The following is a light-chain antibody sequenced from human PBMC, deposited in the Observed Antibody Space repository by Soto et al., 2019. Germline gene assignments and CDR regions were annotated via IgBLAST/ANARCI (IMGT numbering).Light chain of an antibody. CDR2: EVS. V-gene: IGLV2-8*01. Sequence: SALTQPPSASGSPGRSVSISCPGTSSGVGGYNSVFRYQHHPGKAPTLMIYEVSKRPSGVPDRFSGYKSGNTASLTGSGLLAEVEADDCCSSYVVTDDSGVGTWTNVTVL. J-gene: IGLJ1*01. CDR1: SSGVGGYNS. CDR3: SSYVVTDDSG.